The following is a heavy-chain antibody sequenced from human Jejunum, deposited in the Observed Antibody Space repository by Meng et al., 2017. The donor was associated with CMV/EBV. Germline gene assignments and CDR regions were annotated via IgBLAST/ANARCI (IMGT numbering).Heavy chain of an antibody. CDR2: INHSGNT. J-gene: IGHJ4*02. D-gene: IGHD4-23*01. Sequence: VYGGAFSGYRWSWIRQPPGKGLEWIGEINHSGNTNYNPSPKSRITISGDTSKNQFSLQLRSVTAADTAVYYCAKASTYGSNPTVYWGQGTLVTVSS. CDR3: AKASTYGSNPTVY. CDR1: GGAFSGYR. V-gene: IGHV4-34*01.